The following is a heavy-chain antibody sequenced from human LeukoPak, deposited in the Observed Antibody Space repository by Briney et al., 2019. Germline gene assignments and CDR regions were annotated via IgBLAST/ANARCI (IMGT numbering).Heavy chain of an antibody. CDR1: GFTFSHFW. CDR2: IKKTGSET. CDR3: AREDGYCSGGNCYSYFDS. J-gene: IGHJ4*02. D-gene: IGHD2-15*01. V-gene: IGHV3-7*01. Sequence: GSLRLSCAASGFTFSHFWMSWVRQAPGKGLEWVAYIKKTGSETYYVDSVKGRFTITRDNTRNSLFLRMYSLRAEDTAVYFCAREDGYCSGGNCYSYFDSWGQGTLVTVSS.